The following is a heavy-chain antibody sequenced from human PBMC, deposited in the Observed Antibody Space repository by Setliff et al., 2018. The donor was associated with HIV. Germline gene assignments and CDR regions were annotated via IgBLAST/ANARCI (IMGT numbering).Heavy chain of an antibody. CDR2: IIPIFGTA. Sequence: SVKVSCKASGGTFSSYAISWVRQAPGQGLEWMGGIIPIFGTANYAQKFQGRVTLTTDTSTNTAYMELRSLRSDDTAIYYCVRETLNSYVDVWGKGTTVTVSS. D-gene: IGHD3-16*01. V-gene: IGHV1-69*05. J-gene: IGHJ6*04. CDR1: GGTFSSYA. CDR3: VRETLNSYVDV.